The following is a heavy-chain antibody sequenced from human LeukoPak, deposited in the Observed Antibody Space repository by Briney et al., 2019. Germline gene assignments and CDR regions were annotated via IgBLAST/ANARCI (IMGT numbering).Heavy chain of an antibody. V-gene: IGHV1-69*13. CDR3: ARGLTGYYYDSSGHTDY. J-gene: IGHJ4*02. D-gene: IGHD3-22*01. CDR1: GGTFSSYA. CDR2: IIPIFGTA. Sequence: SVKVSCKASGGTFSSYAISWVRQAPGQGLEWMGGIIPIFGTANYAQKFQGRVTITADESTSTAYMELSSLRSEDTAVYYCARGLTGYYYDSSGHTDYWGQGTLATVSS.